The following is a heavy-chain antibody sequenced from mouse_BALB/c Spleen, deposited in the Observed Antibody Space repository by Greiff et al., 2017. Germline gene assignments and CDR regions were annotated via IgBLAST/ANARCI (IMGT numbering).Heavy chain of an antibody. CDR1: GFTFSSYA. D-gene: IGHD2-4*01. Sequence: DVQLVESGGGLVKPGGSLKLSCAASGFTFSSYAMSWVRQTPEKRLEWVATISSGGSYTYYPDSVKGRFTISRDNAKNTLYLQMSSLRSEDTAMYYCASQNDYGAYWGQGTLVTVSA. J-gene: IGHJ3*01. CDR2: ISSGGSYT. V-gene: IGHV5-9-3*01. CDR3: ASQNDYGAY.